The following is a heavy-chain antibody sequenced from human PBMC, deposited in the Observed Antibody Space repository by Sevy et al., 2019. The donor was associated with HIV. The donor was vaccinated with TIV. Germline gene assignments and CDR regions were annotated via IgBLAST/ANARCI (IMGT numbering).Heavy chain of an antibody. Sequence: GGSLRLSCAASGFTFSNAWMSWVRQAPGKGLEWVGRIKSKTDGGTTDYAAPVKGRFTISRDDSKNTLYLQMSSLKTEDTAVYYCTTERITSFGVVTQQGYWGQGTLVTVSS. V-gene: IGHV3-15*01. CDR3: TTERITSFGVVTQQGY. J-gene: IGHJ4*02. D-gene: IGHD3-3*01. CDR2: IKSKTDGGTT. CDR1: GFTFSNAW.